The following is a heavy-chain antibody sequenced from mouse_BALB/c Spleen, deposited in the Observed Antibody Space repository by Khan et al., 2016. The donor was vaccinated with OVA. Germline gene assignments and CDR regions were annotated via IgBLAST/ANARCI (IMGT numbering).Heavy chain of an antibody. D-gene: IGHD2-3*01. CDR1: GYSITSDYA. CDR3: ARRGGGYYGAMDY. V-gene: IGHV3-2*02. CDR2: ISYSGST. J-gene: IGHJ4*01. Sequence: EVELVESGPGLVKPSQSLSLTCTVTGYSITSDYAWNWIRQFPGNKLEWMGYISYSGSTSYNPSLKSRISITRDTSKNQFFLQLNSVTTEDTATYYCARRGGGYYGAMDYWGQGTSVTVSS.